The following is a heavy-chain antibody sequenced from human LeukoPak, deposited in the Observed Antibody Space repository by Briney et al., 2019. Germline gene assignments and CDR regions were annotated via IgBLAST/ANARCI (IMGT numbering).Heavy chain of an antibody. Sequence: TGGSLRLSCAASGFTFSNYGMHWVRQAPGKGLEWVAIIWYDGRNKYYADSVKGRFTISRDNSENTLYLQMSSLRVEDTAVYYCARDWAIAAAGTGGAFDYWGQGTLVTVSS. CDR3: ARDWAIAAAGTGGAFDY. V-gene: IGHV3-33*01. J-gene: IGHJ4*02. CDR2: IWYDGRNK. D-gene: IGHD6-13*01. CDR1: GFTFSNYG.